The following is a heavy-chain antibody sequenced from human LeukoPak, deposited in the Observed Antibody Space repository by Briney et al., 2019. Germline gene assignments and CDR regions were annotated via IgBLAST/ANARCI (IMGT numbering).Heavy chain of an antibody. CDR1: GFTFDDYG. D-gene: IGHD3-10*01. CDR2: INWNGGNP. CDR3: ARDYGSGSFSFDY. J-gene: IGHJ4*02. V-gene: IGHV3-20*04. Sequence: GGSLRLSCAASGFTFDDYGMSGVRKAPGKGLEGFSGINWNGGNPRYADSVKGRFTISRDNAKNSLYLQMNSLRAEDTALYYCARDYGSGSFSFDYWGRGTLVTVSS.